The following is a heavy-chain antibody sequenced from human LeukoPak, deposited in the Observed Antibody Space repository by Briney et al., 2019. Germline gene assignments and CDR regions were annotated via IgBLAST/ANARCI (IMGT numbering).Heavy chain of an antibody. CDR3: AREGERNYYGMDV. D-gene: IGHD5-24*01. J-gene: IGHJ6*02. V-gene: IGHV1-46*01. CDR1: GYTFTSYY. Sequence: ASVEVSCKASGYTFTSYYMHWVRQAPGQGLEWMGIINPSGGSTSYAQKFQGRATMTRDTSTSTVYMELSSLRSEDTAVYYCAREGERNYYGMDVWGQGTTVTVSS. CDR2: INPSGGST.